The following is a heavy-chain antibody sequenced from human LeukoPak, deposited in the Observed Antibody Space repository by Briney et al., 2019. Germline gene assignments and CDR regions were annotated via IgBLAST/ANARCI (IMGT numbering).Heavy chain of an antibody. V-gene: IGHV1-2*02. J-gene: IGHJ6*03. CDR2: INPNSGGT. D-gene: IGHD6-13*01. CDR3: ARVRAAAGSYYYYMDV. CDR1: GYTFTSYA. Sequence: ASVKDSCKASGYTFTSYAMNWVRQAPGQGLEWMGWINPNSGGTNYAQKFQGRVTTTRDTSISTAYMELSRLRSDDTAVYYCARVRAAAGSYYYYMDVWGKGTTVTVSS.